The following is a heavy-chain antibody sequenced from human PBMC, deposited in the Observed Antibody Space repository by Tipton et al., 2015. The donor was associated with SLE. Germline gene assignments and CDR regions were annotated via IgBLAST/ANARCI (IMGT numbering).Heavy chain of an antibody. Sequence: LSLTCAVSGGSISSGGYSWSWIRQPPGKGLEWIGYIYHSGSTYYNPSLKSRVTISVDRSKNQFSLKLSSVTAADTAVYYCARGGLLWFREPFDYWGQGTLVTVSS. J-gene: IGHJ4*02. CDR2: IYHSGST. CDR3: ARGGLLWFREPFDY. V-gene: IGHV4-30-2*01. CDR1: GGSISSGGYS. D-gene: IGHD3-10*01.